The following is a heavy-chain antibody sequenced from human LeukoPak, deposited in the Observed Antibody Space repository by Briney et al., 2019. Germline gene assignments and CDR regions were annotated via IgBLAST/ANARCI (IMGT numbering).Heavy chain of an antibody. J-gene: IGHJ4*02. CDR2: IYYSGST. Sequence: SETLSLTCTVSGDSISSDNYYWNWLRQPPGKGLEWIGYIYYSGSTYYNPSLKSRITISVDTSKNQFSLKLSSVTAADTAVHYCARAPYSSSSARHIDYWGQGTLITVSS. D-gene: IGHD6-6*01. V-gene: IGHV4-30-4*01. CDR1: GDSISSDNYY. CDR3: ARAPYSSSSARHIDY.